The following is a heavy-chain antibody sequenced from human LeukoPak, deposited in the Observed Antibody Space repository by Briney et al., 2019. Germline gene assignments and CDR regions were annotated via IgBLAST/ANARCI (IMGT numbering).Heavy chain of an antibody. CDR2: IIPLFGTA. D-gene: IGHD3-9*01. V-gene: IGHV1-69*06. J-gene: IGHJ4*02. CDR3: ARDVSDWFDIDY. Sequence: ASVKVSCKASGGTFSNFAISWVRQAPGQGLEWMGGIIPLFGTANYGQKSQGRVTITADKSTSTAYMELSSLRSEDTAVYYCARDVSDWFDIDYWGQGTLVTVSS. CDR1: GGTFSNFA.